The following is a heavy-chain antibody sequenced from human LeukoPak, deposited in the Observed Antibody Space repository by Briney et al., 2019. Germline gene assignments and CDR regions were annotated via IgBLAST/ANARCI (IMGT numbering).Heavy chain of an antibody. V-gene: IGHV3-21*01. J-gene: IGHJ4*02. CDR2: ISSSSSYI. D-gene: IGHD3-22*01. CDR1: GFTFGSYA. CDR3: AGTYYYDSSGYDY. Sequence: PGGSLRLSCAASGFTFGSYAMNWVRQAPGKGLEWVSSISSSSSYIYYADSVKGRFTISRDNAKNSLYLQMNSLRAEDTAVYYCAGTYYYDSSGYDYWGQGTLVTVSS.